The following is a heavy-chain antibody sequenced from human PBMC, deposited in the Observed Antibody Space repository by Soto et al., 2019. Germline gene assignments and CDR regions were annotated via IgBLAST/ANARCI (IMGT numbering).Heavy chain of an antibody. D-gene: IGHD6-19*01. Sequence: PSEPLSLTCSVYGGSISSYYWSWIRQPPGKGLEWIGYVFYTGITNYNPSLKSRVTISVDTSKNQFSLKLSSVTAADTAVYYCAARAGSPWYYFDFWGQGTLVTSPQ. CDR1: GGSISSYY. V-gene: IGHV4-59*01. CDR3: AARAGSPWYYFDF. J-gene: IGHJ4*02. CDR2: VFYTGIT.